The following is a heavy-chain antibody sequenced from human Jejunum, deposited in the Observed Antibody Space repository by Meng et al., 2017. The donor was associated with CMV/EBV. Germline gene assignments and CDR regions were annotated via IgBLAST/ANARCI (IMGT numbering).Heavy chain of an antibody. V-gene: IGHV3-23*03. Sequence: SLACAGSGFTFSSYAISWVRQAPGKGPEWVSFIFGGGSSTYYADSVKGRFTISKDDSKNTLYLQMNSLRVEDTAVYYCTRESGYLIWGQGTTVTVSS. CDR3: TRESGYLI. D-gene: IGHD5-12*01. J-gene: IGHJ6*02. CDR1: GFTFSSYA. CDR2: IFGGGSST.